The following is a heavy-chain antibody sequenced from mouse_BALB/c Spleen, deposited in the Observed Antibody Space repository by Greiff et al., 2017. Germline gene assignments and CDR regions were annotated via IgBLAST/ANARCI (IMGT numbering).Heavy chain of an antibody. CDR3: ARPIDGSSSYFDY. CDR2: INPNNGGT. CDR1: GYTFTDYN. J-gene: IGHJ2*01. Sequence: VQLQQSGPELVKPGASVKIPCKASGYTFTDYNMDWVKQSHGKSLEWIGDINPNNGGTIYNQKFKGKATLTVDKSSSTAYMELRSLTSEDTAVYYCARPIDGSSSYFDYWGQGTTLTVSS. V-gene: IGHV1-18*01. D-gene: IGHD1-1*01.